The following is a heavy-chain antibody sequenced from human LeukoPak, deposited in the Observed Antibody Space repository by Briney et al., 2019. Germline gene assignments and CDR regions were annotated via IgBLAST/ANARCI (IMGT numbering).Heavy chain of an antibody. CDR3: ATVGKGVVVITGNWFDP. CDR1: GYTFTTYY. J-gene: IGHJ5*02. V-gene: IGHV1-46*01. D-gene: IGHD3-22*01. CDR2: INPSSGGT. Sequence: GASVKVSCKASGYTFTTYYMHWVRQAPGQGPEWMGIINPSSGGTNYAQKFQGRVTMTRDTSTSTVYMELSSLGSEDTAVYYCATVGKGVVVITGNWFDPWSQGTLVTVSS.